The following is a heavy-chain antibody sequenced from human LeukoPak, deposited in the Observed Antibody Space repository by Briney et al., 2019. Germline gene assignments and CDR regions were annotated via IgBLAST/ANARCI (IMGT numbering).Heavy chain of an antibody. D-gene: IGHD2-2*01. Sequence: SETLSLTCTVSAGAISSSSYYWGWIRQPPGKGLEWIGSIYYIGAPSYNPSLRNRVTMSVDTSKNKFSPKLTSVTAADTAIYYCGSRGYSRSHFDSWGQGTLVSVSS. CDR1: AGAISSSSYY. CDR3: GSRGYSRSHFDS. J-gene: IGHJ4*02. CDR2: IYYIGAP. V-gene: IGHV4-39*01.